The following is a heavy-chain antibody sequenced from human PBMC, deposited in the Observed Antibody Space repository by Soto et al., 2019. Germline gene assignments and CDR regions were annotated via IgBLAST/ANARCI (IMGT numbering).Heavy chain of an antibody. CDR2: VSHDGRNT. J-gene: IGHJ4*02. Sequence: VQLVESGGGVVQPGRSLRLSCAASGFTFSDYAMHWVRQAPGKGLEWVAVVSHDGRNTHYADSVKGRFTISRDSSKNTVYLEMTSLRAEDTAVYYCAKGGRQWLVTSDFNYWGQGALVNVSS. V-gene: IGHV3-30*18. CDR3: AKGGRQWLVTSDFNY. CDR1: GFTFSDYA. D-gene: IGHD6-19*01.